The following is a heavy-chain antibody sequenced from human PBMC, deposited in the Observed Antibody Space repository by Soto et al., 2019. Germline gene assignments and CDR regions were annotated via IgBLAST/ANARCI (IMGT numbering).Heavy chain of an antibody. V-gene: IGHV3-11*05. J-gene: IGHJ4*02. CDR1: GFTFSDYY. Sequence: GGSLRLSCAASGFTFSDYYMSWIRQAPGKGLEWVSYISSSSSYTNYADSVKGRFTISRDNAKNSLYLQMNSLRAEDTAVYYCAREGYPFYYGSGSYPFTYWGQGTLVTVSS. CDR2: ISSSSSYT. D-gene: IGHD3-10*01. CDR3: AREGYPFYYGSGSYPFTY.